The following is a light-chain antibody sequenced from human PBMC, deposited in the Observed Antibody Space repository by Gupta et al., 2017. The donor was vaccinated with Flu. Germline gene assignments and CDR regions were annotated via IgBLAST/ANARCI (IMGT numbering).Light chain of an antibody. J-gene: IGKJ1*01. Sequence: VTLGQSASISCRSSQGRVYSDGNTYLNWFQQRPGQSPRRLIYLGTKRDSGVPDRFSGSGSGTDFTLKISRVEAEDVGVYCCMQCEHWPWAFGQGTKLEIK. CDR1: QGRVYSDGNTY. CDR3: MQCEHWPWA. V-gene: IGKV2-30*01. CDR2: LGT.